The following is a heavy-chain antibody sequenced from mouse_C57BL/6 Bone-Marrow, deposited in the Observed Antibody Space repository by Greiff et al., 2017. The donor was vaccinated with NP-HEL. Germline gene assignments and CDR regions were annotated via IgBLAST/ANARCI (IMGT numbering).Heavy chain of an antibody. CDR3: ERGGINGYAMDY. CDR2: ISDGGSYT. J-gene: IGHJ4*01. Sequence: EVKLVESGGGLVKPGGSLKLSCAASGFTFSSYAMSWVRQTPEKRLEWVATISDGGSYTYYPDNVKGRFTISRDNAKNNLYLQMSHLKSENTAMYYSERGGINGYAMDYWGQGTSVTVSS. CDR1: GFTFSSYA. V-gene: IGHV5-4*03.